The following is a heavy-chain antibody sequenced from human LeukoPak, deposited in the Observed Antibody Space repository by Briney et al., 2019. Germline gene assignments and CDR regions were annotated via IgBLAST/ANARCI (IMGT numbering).Heavy chain of an antibody. Sequence: SSVTVSCKVSGYTLPELSMHWVRQAPGKGLEWMGGFDPEDGESIYAQKFQGRVTMTEDTSTDTAYMELSSLRSEDTAVYYCATSPRAVAGQEYYFDYWGQGTLVTVSS. J-gene: IGHJ4*02. CDR3: ATSPRAVAGQEYYFDY. V-gene: IGHV1-24*01. CDR1: GYTLPELS. D-gene: IGHD6-19*01. CDR2: FDPEDGES.